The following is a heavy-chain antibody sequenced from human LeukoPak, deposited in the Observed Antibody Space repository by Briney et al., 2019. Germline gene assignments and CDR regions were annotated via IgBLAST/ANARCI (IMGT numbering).Heavy chain of an antibody. CDR1: GFTFSSYG. CDR3: AKDRSSYSYGYGYYFDY. V-gene: IGHV3-30*18. J-gene: IGHJ4*02. D-gene: IGHD5-18*01. Sequence: GGSLRLSCAASGFTFSSYGMHWVRQAPGKGLEWVAVISYDGSNKYYADSVKGRFTISRDNSKNTLYLQMNSLRAEDTAVYYCAKDRSSYSYGYGYYFDYWGQGTLVIVSS. CDR2: ISYDGSNK.